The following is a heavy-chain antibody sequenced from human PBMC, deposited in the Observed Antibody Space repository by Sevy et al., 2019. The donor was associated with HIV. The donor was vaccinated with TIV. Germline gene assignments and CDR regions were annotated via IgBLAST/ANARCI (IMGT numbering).Heavy chain of an antibody. J-gene: IGHJ4*02. CDR1: GFTFSSYA. Sequence: GGSLRLSCAASGFTFSSYAMHWVRQAPGKGLEWVAVISYDGSNKYYADSVKGRVTISRDNSKNTLYLQMNSLRAEDTAVYYCARDTVPGYSSSCPDYWGQGTLVTVSS. CDR3: ARDTVPGYSSSCPDY. CDR2: ISYDGSNK. D-gene: IGHD6-13*01. V-gene: IGHV3-30*04.